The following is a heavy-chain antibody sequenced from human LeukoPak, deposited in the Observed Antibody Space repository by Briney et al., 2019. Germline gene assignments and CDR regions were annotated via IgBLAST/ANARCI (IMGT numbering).Heavy chain of an antibody. CDR3: ARVREQYRAVAAYDY. Sequence: GGSLRLSCVASGFTFSRYGLNWVRQAPGKGLEWVSSISTSSNYIYYADSVKGRFTISRDNAKNTLYLQMNSLRAEDTAVYYCARVREQYRAVAAYDYWGQGTLVTVSS. D-gene: IGHD6-19*01. CDR2: ISTSSNYI. J-gene: IGHJ4*02. V-gene: IGHV3-21*01. CDR1: GFTFSRYG.